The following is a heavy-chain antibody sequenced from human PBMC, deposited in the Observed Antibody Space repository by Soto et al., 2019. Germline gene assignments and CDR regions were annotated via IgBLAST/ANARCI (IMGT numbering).Heavy chain of an antibody. CDR1: GFTFSSYG. J-gene: IGHJ4*02. Sequence: GGSLRLSCAASGFTFSSYGMHWVRQAPGKGLEWVAVIWYDGSNKYYADSVKGRFTISRDNSKNTLYLQMNSLRAEDTAVYYCARDIGPSYDSSGYYYWGQGALVTVSS. V-gene: IGHV3-33*01. CDR3: ARDIGPSYDSSGYYY. D-gene: IGHD3-22*01. CDR2: IWYDGSNK.